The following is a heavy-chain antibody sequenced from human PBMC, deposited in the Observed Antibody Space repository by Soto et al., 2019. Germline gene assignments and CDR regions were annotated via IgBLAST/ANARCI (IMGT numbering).Heavy chain of an antibody. CDR1: GFTFSSYA. CDR2: ISYDGSNK. Sequence: GGSLRLSCAASGFTFSSYAMHWVRQAPGKGLEWVAVISYDGSNKYYADSVKGRFTISRDNSKNTLYLQMNSLRAEDTAVYYCASVVVAALDYWGQGTLVTVSS. D-gene: IGHD2-15*01. V-gene: IGHV3-30-3*01. CDR3: ASVVVAALDY. J-gene: IGHJ4*02.